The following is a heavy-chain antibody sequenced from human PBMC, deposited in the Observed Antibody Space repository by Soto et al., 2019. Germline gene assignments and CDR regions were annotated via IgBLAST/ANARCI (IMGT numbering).Heavy chain of an antibody. D-gene: IGHD5-12*01. Sequence: GGSLRLSCAASGFTFSSYAMSWVRQAPGKGLEWVSAISGSGGSTYYADSVKGRFTISRDNSKNMLYLQMNSLRAEDTAVYYCAKDLRATEYFQHWGQGTLVTVSS. CDR3: AKDLRATEYFQH. CDR1: GFTFSSYA. J-gene: IGHJ1*01. V-gene: IGHV3-23*01. CDR2: ISGSGGST.